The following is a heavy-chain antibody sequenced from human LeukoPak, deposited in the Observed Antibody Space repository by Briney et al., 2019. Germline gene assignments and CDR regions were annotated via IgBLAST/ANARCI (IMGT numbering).Heavy chain of an antibody. CDR3: ARDTGTGLDY. D-gene: IGHD1-1*01. Sequence: PGGSLRLSCEASGFTFSNYGMHWVRQAPGKGLEWVSGINWNGGSTGYADSVKGRFTISRDNAKNSLYLQMNSLRAEDTALYYCARDTGTGLDYWGQGTLVTVSS. J-gene: IGHJ4*02. CDR2: INWNGGST. V-gene: IGHV3-20*04. CDR1: GFTFSNYG.